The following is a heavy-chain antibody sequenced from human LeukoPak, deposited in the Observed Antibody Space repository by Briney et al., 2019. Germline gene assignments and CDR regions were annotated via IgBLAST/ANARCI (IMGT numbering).Heavy chain of an antibody. J-gene: IGHJ4*02. D-gene: IGHD3-9*01. V-gene: IGHV4-34*01. CDR2: INHSGRT. Sequence: PSETLSLTCAVYGDSFSGYYWNWIRQSPGKGLEWVGEINHSGRTNYNPSLESRVTISVDTSKNQVSLKLSSVTAADTAVYYCAREYDILTGDGFDYWGQGTLVTVSS. CDR1: GDSFSGYY. CDR3: AREYDILTGDGFDY.